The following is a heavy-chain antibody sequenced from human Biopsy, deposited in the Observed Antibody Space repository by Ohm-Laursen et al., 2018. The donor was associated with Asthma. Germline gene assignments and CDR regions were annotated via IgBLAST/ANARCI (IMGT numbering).Heavy chain of an antibody. CDR3: AKERYYDFWSGYPI. Sequence: SLRLSCAASGLVFRTFGMHWVRQAPGKGLEWVTFISYDANVAYYADSVKGRFSISRDNSKNTLYLQMNSLRAEDTAVYYCAKERYYDFWSGYPIWGQGTTVTVSS. D-gene: IGHD3-3*01. V-gene: IGHV3-30*18. CDR1: GLVFRTFG. CDR2: ISYDANVA. J-gene: IGHJ3*02.